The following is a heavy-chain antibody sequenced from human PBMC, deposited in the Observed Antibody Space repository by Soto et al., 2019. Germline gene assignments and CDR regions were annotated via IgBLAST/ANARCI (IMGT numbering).Heavy chain of an antibody. V-gene: IGHV3-53*04. CDR1: GFTLRTKY. CDR2: IYSDGST. J-gene: IGHJ6*02. Sequence: EEQVVESGGGLVQPGGSLRLSCAASGFTLRTKYMSWVRQAPGKGLEWVSVIYSDGSTYYADSVKGRFTISRHNSEDTLSLQMNSLRAEDTAVYYCAIDRGYGGYYYAMAVWGQGTTVTVSS. D-gene: IGHD5-12*01. CDR3: AIDRGYGGYYYAMAV.